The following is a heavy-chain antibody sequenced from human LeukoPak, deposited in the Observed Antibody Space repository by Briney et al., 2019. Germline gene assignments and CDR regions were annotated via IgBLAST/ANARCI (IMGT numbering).Heavy chain of an antibody. J-gene: IGHJ5*02. CDR1: GGSISSGGYY. CDR3: ARSPYYYDSSGYFGPNWFDP. V-gene: IGHV4-31*03. Sequence: SETLSLTCTVSGGSISSGGYYWSWIRQHPGKGLEWIGYIYYSGSTYYNPSLKSRVTISVDTSKNQFSLKLSSVTAADTVVYYCARSPYYYDSSGYFGPNWFDPWGQGTLVTVSS. D-gene: IGHD3-22*01. CDR2: IYYSGST.